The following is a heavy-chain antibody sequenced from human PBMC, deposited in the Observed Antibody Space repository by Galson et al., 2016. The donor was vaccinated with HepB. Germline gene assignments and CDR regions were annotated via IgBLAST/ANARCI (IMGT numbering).Heavy chain of an antibody. CDR2: IRSKTYGGPT. Sequence: SLRLSCAASGFTFGDYAMSWFRQAPGKGLEWVGFIRSKTYGGPTEYAASVKGRFTISRDDSINIAYLQMNSLKTEDTAVYYCTRYATGYYYDSSGYYAQVNYFDYWGQGTLVTVSS. CDR3: TRYATGYYYDSSGYYAQVNYFDY. CDR1: GFTFGDYA. J-gene: IGHJ4*02. D-gene: IGHD3-22*01. V-gene: IGHV3-49*03.